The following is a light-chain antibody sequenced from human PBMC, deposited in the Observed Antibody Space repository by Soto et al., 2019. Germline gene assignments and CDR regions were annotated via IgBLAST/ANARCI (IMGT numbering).Light chain of an antibody. V-gene: IGKV3-11*01. CDR3: QQRSNWPLT. J-gene: IGKJ4*01. CDR2: EGS. CDR1: RSVSSY. Sequence: DIVLTQSPATLSLSPGQTATLSCRASRSVSSYLAWYQQKAGQAPRLLIYEGSNRATGIPTRFSGSGSGTDFTLTISSLEPEDFAVYYCQQRSNWPLTFGGGTKVDIK.